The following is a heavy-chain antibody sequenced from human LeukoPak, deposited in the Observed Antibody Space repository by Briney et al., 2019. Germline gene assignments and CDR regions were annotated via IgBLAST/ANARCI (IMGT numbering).Heavy chain of an antibody. CDR3: ARFNYGSAYAAGSAFDI. CDR1: GYSFTSYW. J-gene: IGHJ3*02. CDR2: IYPADSDT. Sequence: PGESLKISCKGSGYSFTSYWIGWVRQIPRKGLEWMGIIYPADSDTRYSPSFQGQVTISADKSISTAYLQWSSLKASDTAMYYCARFNYGSAYAAGSAFDIWGQGTMVTVSS. V-gene: IGHV5-51*01. D-gene: IGHD5-12*01.